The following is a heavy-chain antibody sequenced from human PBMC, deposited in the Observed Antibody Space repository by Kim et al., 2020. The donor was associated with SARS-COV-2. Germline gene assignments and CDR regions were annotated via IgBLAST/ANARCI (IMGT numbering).Heavy chain of an antibody. CDR3: AKGPSYYYDSSGYHRGHDAFDI. Sequence: GGSLRLSCAASGFTFDDYAMHWVRQAPGKGLEWVSGISWNGGSIGYADSVKGRFTISRDNAKNSLYLQMNSLRAEDTALYYCAKGPSYYYDSSGYHRGHDAFDIWGQGTMVTVSS. V-gene: IGHV3-9*01. J-gene: IGHJ3*02. CDR2: ISWNGGSI. D-gene: IGHD3-22*01. CDR1: GFTFDDYA.